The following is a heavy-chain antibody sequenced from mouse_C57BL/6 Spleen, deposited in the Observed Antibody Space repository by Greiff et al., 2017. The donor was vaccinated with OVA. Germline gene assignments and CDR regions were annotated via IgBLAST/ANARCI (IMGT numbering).Heavy chain of an antibody. J-gene: IGHJ1*03. CDR1: GYSITSGYY. CDR2: ISYDGSN. D-gene: IGHD4-1*01. V-gene: IGHV3-6*01. Sequence: EVKLMESGPGLVKPSQSLSLTCSVTGYSITSGYYWNWIRQFPGNKLEWMGYISYDGSNNYNPSLKNRISITRDTSKNQFFLKLNSVTTEDTATYYCARMGRVWYYDVWGTGTTVTVSS. CDR3: ARMGRVWYYDV.